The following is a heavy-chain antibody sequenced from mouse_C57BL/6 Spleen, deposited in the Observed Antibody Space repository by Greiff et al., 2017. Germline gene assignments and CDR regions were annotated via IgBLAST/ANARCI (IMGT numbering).Heavy chain of an antibody. CDR1: GFTIKNTY. J-gene: IGHJ3*01. CDR3: ARWFAY. V-gene: IGHV14-3*01. CDR2: IDPANGNT. Sequence: KQSVAGLVRPGASVKFSCTASGFTIKNTYMHWVRQRPEQGLEWVGMIDPANGNTKYAPKFQGKANITADTSSNTAYPQLSSLTSEDTAIYYCARWFAYWGQGTLVTVSA.